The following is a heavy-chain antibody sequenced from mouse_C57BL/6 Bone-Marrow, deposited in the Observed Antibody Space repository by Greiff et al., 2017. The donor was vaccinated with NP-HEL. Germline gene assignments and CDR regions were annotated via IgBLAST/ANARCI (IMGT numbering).Heavy chain of an antibody. CDR2: IRSKSNNYAT. D-gene: IGHD1-1*01. CDR3: VRHRAYGVYWYFDV. Sequence: DVQLVESGGGLVQPKGSLKLSCAASGFSFNTYAMNWVRQAPGKGLEWVARIRSKSNNYATYYADSVKDRFTISRDDSESMLYLQMNNLKTEDTAMYYCVRHRAYGVYWYFDVWGTGTTVTVSS. J-gene: IGHJ1*03. CDR1: GFSFNTYA. V-gene: IGHV10-1*01.